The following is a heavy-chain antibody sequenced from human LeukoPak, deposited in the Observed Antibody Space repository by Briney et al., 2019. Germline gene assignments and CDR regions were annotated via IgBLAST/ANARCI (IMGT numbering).Heavy chain of an antibody. D-gene: IGHD2-15*01. V-gene: IGHV5-10-1*01. Sequence: GESLRISFKVSGYSFNSYWITWVRQMPGQGLEWMGRIDPTDSYTKQSPPFQGHVTISADESISTAYLQWSSLKASDTAMYFCARQFCSGGTCYSYYYAMDVWGQGTTVTVSS. J-gene: IGHJ6*02. CDR1: GYSFNSYW. CDR2: IDPTDSYT. CDR3: ARQFCSGGTCYSYYYAMDV.